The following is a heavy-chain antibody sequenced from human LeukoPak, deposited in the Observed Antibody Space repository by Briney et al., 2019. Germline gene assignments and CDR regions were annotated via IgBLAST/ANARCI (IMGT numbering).Heavy chain of an antibody. V-gene: IGHV4-59*01. CDR3: VIVCKYNYNYWPFIC. J-gene: IGHJ4*02. CDR2: IYSSGST. Sequence: SETLSLSCTVSGVTFSSCCWRWIRQPPGKGLEWIGYIYSSGSTNYNPSLMSRVTISIDTSKNQLSFRLSSDTAAATAVHYCVIVCKYNYNYWPFICRGQGTLVTVSS. CDR1: GVTFSSCC. D-gene: IGHD5-24*01.